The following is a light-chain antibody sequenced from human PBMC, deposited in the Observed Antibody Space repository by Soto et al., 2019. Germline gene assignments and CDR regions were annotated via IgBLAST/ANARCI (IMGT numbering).Light chain of an antibody. CDR3: SSYTGSSTFV. J-gene: IGLJ1*01. Sequence: SVLAPPASLSVSPGQSITISCTGTSSDVGGYDYVSWYQQLPGKAPKLLIYDVNNRPSGVSHRFSGSKSGNTASLTISGLQAEDEADYYCSSYTGSSTFVFGTGTKVTVL. CDR1: SSDVGGYDY. V-gene: IGLV2-14*01. CDR2: DVN.